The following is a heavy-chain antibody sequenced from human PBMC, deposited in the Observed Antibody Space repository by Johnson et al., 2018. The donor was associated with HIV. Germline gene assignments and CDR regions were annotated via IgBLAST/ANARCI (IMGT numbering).Heavy chain of an antibody. CDR2: IYSDGGT. J-gene: IGHJ3*02. Sequence: VQLVESGGGLVQPGGSLRLSCAASGLTVSGNYMNWVRQAPGKGLEWVSVIYSDGGTYYADSVQGRFTLSRDNSQNTRYLQMNSLRDEDTAVYYCAREGEVGKAFDIWGQGTMFTVSS. CDR3: AREGEVGKAFDI. V-gene: IGHV3-66*01. D-gene: IGHD3-16*01. CDR1: GLTVSGNY.